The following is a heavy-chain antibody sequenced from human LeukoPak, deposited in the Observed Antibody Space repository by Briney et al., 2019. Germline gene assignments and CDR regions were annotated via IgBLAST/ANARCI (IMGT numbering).Heavy chain of an antibody. D-gene: IGHD3-16*01. CDR3: ARVGGQYWFDP. CDR2: IYPASGGT. V-gene: IGHV1-2*02. J-gene: IGHJ5*02. Sequence: ASVKVSCKASGYTFTSYFMHWVRQAPGQGLEWIGWIYPASGGTNYAQKFQGRITMTRDTSITTAYMELSRLRSDDTAVYYCARVGGQYWFDPWGQGTLVTVSS. CDR1: GYTFTSYF.